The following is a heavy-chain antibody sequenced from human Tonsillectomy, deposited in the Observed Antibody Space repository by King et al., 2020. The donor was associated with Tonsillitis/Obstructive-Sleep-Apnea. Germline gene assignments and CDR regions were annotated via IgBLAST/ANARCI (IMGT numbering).Heavy chain of an antibody. CDR1: GFTFSSYA. Sequence: VQLVESGGGLEQPGGSLRLSCAASGFTFSSYAMSWVRQAPGKGLEWVSVISGSGGSTYYADSVKGRFTISRENSKNTLYLQMNSLRAGDTAVYYCAKGGEDTTMVTEYLDYWGQGTLVTVSS. V-gene: IGHV3-23*04. CDR3: AKGGEDTTMVTEYLDY. D-gene: IGHD5-18*01. J-gene: IGHJ4*02. CDR2: ISGSGGST.